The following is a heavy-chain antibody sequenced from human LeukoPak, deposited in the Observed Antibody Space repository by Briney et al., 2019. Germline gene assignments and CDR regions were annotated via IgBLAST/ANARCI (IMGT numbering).Heavy chain of an antibody. V-gene: IGHV3-21*01. D-gene: IGHD1-14*01. CDR2: ISSSSSYI. CDR1: GFTFSSYS. Sequence: PGGSLRLSCAASGFTFSSYSMNWVRQAPGKGLEWVSSISSSSSYIYYADSVNGRFTISRDNAKNSLYLQMNSLRAEDTAVYYCASFAEPDPWWGQGTLVTVSS. J-gene: IGHJ4*02. CDR3: ASFAEPDPW.